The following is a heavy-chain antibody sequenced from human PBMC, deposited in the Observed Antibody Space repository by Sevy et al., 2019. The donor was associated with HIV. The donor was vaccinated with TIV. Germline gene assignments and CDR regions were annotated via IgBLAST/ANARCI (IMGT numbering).Heavy chain of an antibody. D-gene: IGHD6-13*01. CDR3: ARFVSLGY. CDR2: ISQGGSEE. Sequence: GGSLRLSCAASGFTFSSSSMTWVRQAPGKGLEWVATISQGGSEEYYVDSVKGRFTISRDNAKNSLYLQVNSLGAVDTAVYFCARFVSLGYWGQGTLVTVSS. V-gene: IGHV3-7*01. J-gene: IGHJ4*02. CDR1: GFTFSSSS.